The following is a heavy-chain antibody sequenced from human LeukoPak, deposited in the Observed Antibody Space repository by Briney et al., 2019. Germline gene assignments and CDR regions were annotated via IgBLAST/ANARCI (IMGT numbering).Heavy chain of an antibody. V-gene: IGHV1-8*01. Sequence: GASVKVSCKASGYTFTSYDINWVRQATGQGLEWMGWMNPNSGNTGHAQKFQGRVTMTRNTSISTAYMELSSLRSEDTAVYYCASDGDGYNYVSYWGQGTLVTVSS. J-gene: IGHJ4*02. D-gene: IGHD5-24*01. CDR3: ASDGDGYNYVSY. CDR1: GYTFTSYD. CDR2: MNPNSGNT.